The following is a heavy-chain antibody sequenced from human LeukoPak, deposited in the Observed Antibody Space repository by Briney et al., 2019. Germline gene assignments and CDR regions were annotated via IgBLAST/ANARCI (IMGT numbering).Heavy chain of an antibody. CDR2: IKQDGSEK. Sequence: PGGSLRLSCAASGFSFSTYWMSWVRQAPGKRLEWVATIKQDGSEKYYVDSVKGRFTISRDNAKNSLYLQMNSLRADDTAVYYCATFDNPFGYWGQGTLVTVSS. CDR3: ATFDNPFGY. V-gene: IGHV3-7*01. J-gene: IGHJ4*02. CDR1: GFSFSTYW. D-gene: IGHD3-9*01.